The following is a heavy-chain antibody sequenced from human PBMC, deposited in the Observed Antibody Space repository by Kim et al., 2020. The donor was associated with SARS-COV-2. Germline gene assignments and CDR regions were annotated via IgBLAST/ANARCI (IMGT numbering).Heavy chain of an antibody. Sequence: SHSPSLKSRVTISVDTSKNPFSRKLSSVTAADTAVYYCARLDGRWLHPDYWGQGTLVTVSS. CDR3: ARLDGRWLHPDY. V-gene: IGHV4-39*01. D-gene: IGHD5-12*01. J-gene: IGHJ4*02.